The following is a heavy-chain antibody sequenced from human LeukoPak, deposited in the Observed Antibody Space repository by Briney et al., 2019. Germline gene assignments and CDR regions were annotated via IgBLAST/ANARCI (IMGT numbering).Heavy chain of an antibody. Sequence: PGGSLRLSCAASGFTFDDYAMHWVRQAPGKGLEWVSGISWNSDMIGYADSVKGRFTISRDNAKNSLYLQMNSLRAEDMALYYCARDHHRRLYDSQARDTFDVWGQGTVVTVSS. CDR3: ARDHHRRLYDSQARDTFDV. J-gene: IGHJ3*01. CDR1: GFTFDDYA. CDR2: ISWNSDMI. D-gene: IGHD3-22*01. V-gene: IGHV3-9*03.